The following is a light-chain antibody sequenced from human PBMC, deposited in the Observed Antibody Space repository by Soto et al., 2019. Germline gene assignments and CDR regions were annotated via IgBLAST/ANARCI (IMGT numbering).Light chain of an antibody. CDR2: GNN. CDR3: QSFDTRLTSVV. CDR1: SSNIGAGYD. V-gene: IGLV1-40*01. Sequence: QSMVTQPPSASGALGQRVTISCTGSSSNIGAGYDVHWYQQFPGRAPRLLIFGNNNRPSGVPDRFSGSKSGTSAALDISGLQADDEADYYCQSFDTRLTSVVFGGGTKLTVL. J-gene: IGLJ2*01.